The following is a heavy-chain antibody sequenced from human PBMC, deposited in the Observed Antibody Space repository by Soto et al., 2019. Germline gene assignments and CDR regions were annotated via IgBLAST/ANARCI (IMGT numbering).Heavy chain of an antibody. CDR3: ARESHDMLTGPPWVWYFDL. J-gene: IGHJ2*01. D-gene: IGHD3-9*01. V-gene: IGHV4-34*01. Sequence: QVQLQQWGAGPLRPLETLSLTCGVSGGSFSGYYWAWIRHSPGKGLEWIGEINDRGSINYNPSLKSRVSISVDTSKNHYSLNLRSVTAADTAVYYCARESHDMLTGPPWVWYFDLWGRGTLVTVSS. CDR1: GGSFSGYY. CDR2: INDRGSI.